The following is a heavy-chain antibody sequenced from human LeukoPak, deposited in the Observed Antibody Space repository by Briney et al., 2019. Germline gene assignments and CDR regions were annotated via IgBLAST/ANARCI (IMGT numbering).Heavy chain of an antibody. CDR3: ARVQLSAEGGELDP. CDR1: GFTFSNYA. D-gene: IGHD1-1*01. CDR2: IRSDRVTT. Sequence: GGSLRLSCAASGFTFSNYAMSWVCQAPGKGLEWVSAIRSDRVTTYDADSVKGRFTISRDNSKNTLFLEMKGLRAEDTAVYYCARVQLSAEGGELDPWGQGTLVIVSS. J-gene: IGHJ5*02. V-gene: IGHV3-23*01.